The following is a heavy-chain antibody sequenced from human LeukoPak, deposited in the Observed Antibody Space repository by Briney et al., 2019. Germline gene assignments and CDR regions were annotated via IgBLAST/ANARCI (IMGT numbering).Heavy chain of an antibody. J-gene: IGHJ4*02. CDR1: GGSISSYY. Sequence: SETLSLTCTVSGGSISSYYWSWIRQPPGKGLEWIGYIYYSGSTNYNPSLKSRVTISVDTSKNQFSLKLSSVTAADTAVYYCARCSKYYFDYWGQGTLVTVSS. CDR2: IYYSGST. CDR3: ARCSKYYFDY. V-gene: IGHV4-59*01.